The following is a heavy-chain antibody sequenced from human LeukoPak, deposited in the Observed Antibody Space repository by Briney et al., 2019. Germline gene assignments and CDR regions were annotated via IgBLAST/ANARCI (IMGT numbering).Heavy chain of an antibody. CDR2: ISSSSRYI. CDR1: GFTFSSYS. D-gene: IGHD2-15*01. V-gene: IGHV3-21*06. CDR3: ARDQEPKMRLGYCRGGSCYPDY. Sequence: GGSLILSCEASGFTFSSYSMNWVRQAPGKGLEWVSAISSSSRYIFYADSVKGRFTIPRDNANVLYLQMNSLRAEDTAVYYCARDQEPKMRLGYCRGGSCYPDYWGQGTLVTVSS. J-gene: IGHJ4*02.